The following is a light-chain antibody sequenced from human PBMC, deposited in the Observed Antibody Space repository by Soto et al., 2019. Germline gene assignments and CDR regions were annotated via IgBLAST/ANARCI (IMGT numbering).Light chain of an antibody. CDR2: GAS. CDR3: HQYDSWT. Sequence: EILLTQSHGTLSLSPGEIATLSCRASQSFNSIYLAWYQQKPGQAPRLLIYGASSRATGIPDRFSGSGSGTDFTLTISRLEPEDFAVYYCHQYDSWTFGQGSKVDIK. J-gene: IGKJ1*01. CDR1: QSFNSIY. V-gene: IGKV3-20*01.